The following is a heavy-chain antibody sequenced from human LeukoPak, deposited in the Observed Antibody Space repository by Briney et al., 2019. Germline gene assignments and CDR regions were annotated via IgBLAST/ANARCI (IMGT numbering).Heavy chain of an antibody. D-gene: IGHD3-22*01. J-gene: IGHJ4*02. CDR1: GFTFGDYA. V-gene: IGHV3-49*04. Sequence: PGESLRLSCTASGFTFGDYAMSWVRQAPGKGLEWVGFIRSKAYGGTTEYAASAKGRFTISRDDSKSIAYLQMNSLKTEDTAVYYCTRDQYYYDSSGYYFLDYWGQGTLVTVSS. CDR2: IRSKAYGGTT. CDR3: TRDQYYYDSSGYYFLDY.